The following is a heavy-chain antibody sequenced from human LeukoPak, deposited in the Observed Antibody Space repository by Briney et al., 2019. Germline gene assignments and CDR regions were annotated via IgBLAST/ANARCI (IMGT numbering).Heavy chain of an antibody. D-gene: IGHD2-15*01. CDR1: EFIFSSYA. Sequence: GGSLRLSCAASEFIFSSYAMSWVRQAPGKGLEWVSAISGSGGSTYYADSVKGRFTISRDNSKNTVYLQMNSLRAEDTAVYYCAKGYCSGGSCYSGFFDYWGQGTLVTVSS. J-gene: IGHJ4*02. CDR2: ISGSGGST. V-gene: IGHV3-23*01. CDR3: AKGYCSGGSCYSGFFDY.